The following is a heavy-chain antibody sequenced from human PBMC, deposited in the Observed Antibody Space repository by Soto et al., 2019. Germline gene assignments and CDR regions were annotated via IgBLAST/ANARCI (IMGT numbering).Heavy chain of an antibody. CDR2: ISSDGSST. J-gene: IGHJ4*02. D-gene: IGHD2-2*01. Sequence: EVQLVESGGGLVQPGGSLRLSCAASGFTLSNYWMHWARQAPGKGLVWVSRISSDGSSTNYADSVKGRFTISTDNAKYTLDLQIKCLRAEDTAVYYCARVPYCSSSSCYSYCDSWGQGTQVTVSS. CDR1: GFTLSNYW. CDR3: ARVPYCSSSSCYSYCDS. V-gene: IGHV3-74*01.